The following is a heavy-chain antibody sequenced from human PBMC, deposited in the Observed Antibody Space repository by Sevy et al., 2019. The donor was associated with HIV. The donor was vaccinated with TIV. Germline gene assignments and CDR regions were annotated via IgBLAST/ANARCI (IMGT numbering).Heavy chain of an antibody. Sequence: GGSLRLSCVASGFTFSNTWMSWVRQAPGKGLEWVGRIKSKTDGGTTDYAAPVKGRLTISRDDSKNTLYLQMNSLKTEDTAVYYCTAIVVVPAELWGQGTLVTVSS. CDR2: IKSKTDGGTT. V-gene: IGHV3-15*01. CDR3: TAIVVVPAEL. D-gene: IGHD2-2*01. CDR1: GFTFSNTW. J-gene: IGHJ4*02.